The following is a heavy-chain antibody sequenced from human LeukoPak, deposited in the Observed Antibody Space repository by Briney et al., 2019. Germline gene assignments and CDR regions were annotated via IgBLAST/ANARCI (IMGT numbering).Heavy chain of an antibody. CDR1: GAFISRYY. Sequence: ASETLSLTCNVSGAFISRYYWSWIRQPPGKGLEWIGYLHDSGSTNYKPSLKSRVTISVDTSKNQFSLKLSSVTTADTAVYYCARDRYSYEDDAFDIWGQGTMVTVSS. V-gene: IGHV4-59*01. J-gene: IGHJ3*02. CDR2: LHDSGST. D-gene: IGHD5-18*01. CDR3: ARDRYSYEDDAFDI.